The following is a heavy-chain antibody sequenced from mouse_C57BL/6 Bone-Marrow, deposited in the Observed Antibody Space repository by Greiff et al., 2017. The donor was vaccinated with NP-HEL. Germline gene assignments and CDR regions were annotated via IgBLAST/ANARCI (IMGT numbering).Heavy chain of an antibody. CDR2: IYPGSGNT. CDR3: ARNPCYYGLDY. Sequence: VQLQQSGPELVKPGASVKISCKASGYTFTDYYINWVQQRPGPGLEWIGWIYPGSGNTKYNEKFKGKATLTVDTSSSTAYMQLSSLTSEDSAVYFCARNPCYYGLDYWGQGTTLTVSS. D-gene: IGHD1-1*01. J-gene: IGHJ2*01. CDR1: GYTFTDYY. V-gene: IGHV1-84*01.